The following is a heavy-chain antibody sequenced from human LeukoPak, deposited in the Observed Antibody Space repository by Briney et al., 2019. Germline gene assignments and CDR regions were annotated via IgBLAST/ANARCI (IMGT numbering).Heavy chain of an antibody. CDR3: ARGGRGIAAAGTRYRPLDY. CDR1: GGSFSGYY. J-gene: IGHJ4*02. V-gene: IGHV4-34*01. CDR2: INHSGST. Sequence: SETLSLTCAVYGGSFSGYYWSWIRQPPEKGLEWIGEINHSGSTNYNPSLKSRVTISVDTSKNQFSLKLSSVTAADTAVYYCARGGRGIAAAGTRYRPLDYWGQGTLVTVSS. D-gene: IGHD6-13*01.